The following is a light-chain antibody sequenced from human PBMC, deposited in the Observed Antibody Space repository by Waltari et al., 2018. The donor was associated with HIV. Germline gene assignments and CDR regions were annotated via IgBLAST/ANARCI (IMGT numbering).Light chain of an antibody. Sequence: QSALTQPASVSGSPGQSITISRTGTSSDVGNYDLVSWYQQHSGKAPKVMIYEVRKRPAGVSNRFSGSKSGNTASLTISGLQSEDEAAYYCCSYATSSTLIFGGGTKLTVL. CDR3: CSYATSSTLI. V-gene: IGLV2-23*02. CDR2: EVR. J-gene: IGLJ2*01. CDR1: SSDVGNYDL.